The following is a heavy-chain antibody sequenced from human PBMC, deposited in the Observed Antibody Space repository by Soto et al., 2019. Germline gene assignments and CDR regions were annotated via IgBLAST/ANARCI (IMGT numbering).Heavy chain of an antibody. CDR2: ISGSGGST. J-gene: IGHJ6*02. CDR1: GFTFSSYA. CDR3: AKGYYGSGRDYYYGMDV. D-gene: IGHD3-10*01. V-gene: IGHV3-23*01. Sequence: GGSLRLSCAASGFTFSSYAMSWVRQAPGKGLEWVSAISGSGGSTYYADSVKGRFTISRDNSKNTLYLQMNSLRAEDTAVYYCAKGYYGSGRDYYYGMDVWGQGTTVTASS.